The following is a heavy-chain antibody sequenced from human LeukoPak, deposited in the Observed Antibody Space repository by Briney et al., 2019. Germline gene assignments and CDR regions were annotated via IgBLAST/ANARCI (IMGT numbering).Heavy chain of an antibody. CDR2: MNPNSGNT. Sequence: GASVKVSCKASGYTFTSYDINWVRQATGQGLEWMGWMNPNSGNTGYAQKFQGRVTMTRNTSISTAYMELSSLRSEDTAVYYCARGTYSSSWYYYYYYMDVWGKGTTVTISS. CDR3: ARGTYSSSWYYYYYYMDV. CDR1: GYTFTSYD. J-gene: IGHJ6*03. D-gene: IGHD6-13*01. V-gene: IGHV1-8*01.